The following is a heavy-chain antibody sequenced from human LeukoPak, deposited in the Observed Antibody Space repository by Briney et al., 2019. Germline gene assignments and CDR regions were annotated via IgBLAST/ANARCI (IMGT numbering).Heavy chain of an antibody. J-gene: IGHJ4*02. CDR3: ARDASSWYGVDY. V-gene: IGHV1-2*02. CDR1: GYTFTGYY. CDR2: INPNSGGT. D-gene: IGHD6-13*01. Sequence: ASVKVSCKASGYTFTGYYMHWVRQAPGQGLEWMGWINPNSGGTNYAQKFQGRVTMTRDTSISTACMELSRLRSDDTAVYYCARDASSWYGVDYWGQGTLVTVSS.